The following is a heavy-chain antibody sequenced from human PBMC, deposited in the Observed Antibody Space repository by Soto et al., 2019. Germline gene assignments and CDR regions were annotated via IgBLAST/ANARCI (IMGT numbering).Heavy chain of an antibody. CDR3: AKDREGYCTNGVCNPENYYYYYGMDV. CDR2: ISGSGGST. J-gene: IGHJ6*02. Sequence: GGSLRLSCAASGFTFSSYAMSWVRQAQGKGLEWVSAISGSGGSTYYADSVKGRLTISRDNSKNRLYLQLNSLRADDTAVYYCAKDREGYCTNGVCNPENYYYYYGMDVWGQGTTVTVSS. D-gene: IGHD2-8*01. V-gene: IGHV3-23*01. CDR1: GFTFSSYA.